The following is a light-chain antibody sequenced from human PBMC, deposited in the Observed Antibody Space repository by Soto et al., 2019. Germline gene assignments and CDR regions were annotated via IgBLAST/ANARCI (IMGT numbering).Light chain of an antibody. CDR1: QGINNW. Sequence: DIQMTQSPSSVSASVGDRVTITCRASQGINNWLAWYQQKPGKAPELLIYAVSYLQSGVPSRFSGSGSGTDFTLTISSLQPEDFATYFCKQSSAFPLTVGGGTMVDIK. J-gene: IGKJ4*01. V-gene: IGKV1-12*01. CDR3: KQSSAFPLT. CDR2: AVS.